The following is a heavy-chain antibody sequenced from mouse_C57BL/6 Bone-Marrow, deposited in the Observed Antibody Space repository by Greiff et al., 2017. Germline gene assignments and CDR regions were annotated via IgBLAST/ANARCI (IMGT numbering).Heavy chain of an antibody. CDR3: ARANWDGPFAY. CDR1: GYTFTSYW. D-gene: IGHD4-1*01. Sequence: QVQLKQPGAELVRPGTSVKLSCKASGYTFTSYWMHWVKQRPGQGLEWIGVIDPSDSYTNYNQKFKGKATLTVDTSSSTAYMQLSSLTSEDSAVYYCARANWDGPFAYWGQGTLVTVSA. V-gene: IGHV1-59*01. J-gene: IGHJ3*01. CDR2: IDPSDSYT.